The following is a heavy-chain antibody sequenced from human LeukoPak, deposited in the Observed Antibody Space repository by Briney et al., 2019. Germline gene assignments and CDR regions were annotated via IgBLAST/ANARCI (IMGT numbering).Heavy chain of an antibody. CDR2: IYHSGST. CDR3: ARNADILTGYYNQGAFDI. D-gene: IGHD3-9*01. V-gene: IGHV4-30-2*01. J-gene: IGHJ3*02. CDR1: GGSISSGGYC. Sequence: SETLSLTCTVSGGSISSGGYCWSWIRQPPGKGLEWIGYIYHSGSTYYNPSLKSRVTISVDTSKNQFSLKLSSVTAADTAVYYCARNADILTGYYNQGAFDIWGQGTMVTVSS.